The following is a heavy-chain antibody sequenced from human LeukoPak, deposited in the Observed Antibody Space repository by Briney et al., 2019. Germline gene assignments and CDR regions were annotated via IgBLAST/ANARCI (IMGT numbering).Heavy chain of an antibody. V-gene: IGHV4-38-2*02. Sequence: SETLSLTCSVSGYSISHGYYWGWIRQPPGKGLEWIGSMYHTGTTYYNPSLKSRVTISIDTSKNLFSLNLSSVTAADTAVYYCARDVWFGAGRTFDYWGQGTLVTVSS. D-gene: IGHD3-10*01. CDR2: MYHTGTT. CDR1: GYSISHGYY. J-gene: IGHJ4*02. CDR3: ARDVWFGAGRTFDY.